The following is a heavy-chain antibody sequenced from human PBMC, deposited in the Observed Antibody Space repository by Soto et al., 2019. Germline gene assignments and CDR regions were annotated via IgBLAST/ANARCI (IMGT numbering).Heavy chain of an antibody. D-gene: IGHD3-22*01. CDR1: GYNLSTYP. Sequence: QVHLVQSGGEVKKPGASVIVSCKTSGYNLSTYPINWVRQAPGHGLEWIGGISAKNGNTDYPRKFQGRVTVTMDTSTNTSYMVVRNLRSDDPAVYYCVIGYFVHFFDFWGQGTLVTVSS. CDR2: ISAKNGNT. V-gene: IGHV1-18*04. J-gene: IGHJ4*02. CDR3: VIGYFVHFFDF.